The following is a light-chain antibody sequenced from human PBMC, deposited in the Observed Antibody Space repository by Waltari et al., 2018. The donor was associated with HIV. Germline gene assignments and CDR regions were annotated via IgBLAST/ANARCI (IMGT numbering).Light chain of an antibody. Sequence: QSALTQPPSVSGSPGQSVTVSCTGTSSDFTTSERVSWYQQTPGTAPKLVIYDVTNRPSGIPDRFSGNKFDNTASLTISGLQTEDEADYYCALYTSVNTHYVFGSGTRVTVL. CDR1: SSDFTTSER. CDR2: DVT. J-gene: IGLJ1*01. CDR3: ALYTSVNTHYV. V-gene: IGLV2-18*01.